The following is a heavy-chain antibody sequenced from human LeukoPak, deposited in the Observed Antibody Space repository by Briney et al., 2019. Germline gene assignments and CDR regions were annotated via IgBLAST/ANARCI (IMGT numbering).Heavy chain of an antibody. CDR1: GYTFTSYY. V-gene: IGHV1-46*01. CDR2: INPSGGST. CDR3: ARDREDIVVVVAAETDAFDI. J-gene: IGHJ3*02. Sequence: ASAKVSCKASGYTFTSYYMHWARQAPGQGLEWMGIINPSGGSTSYAQKFQGRVTMTRDTSTSTVYMELSSLRSEDTAVYYCARDREDIVVVVAAETDAFDIWGQGTMVTVSS. D-gene: IGHD2-15*01.